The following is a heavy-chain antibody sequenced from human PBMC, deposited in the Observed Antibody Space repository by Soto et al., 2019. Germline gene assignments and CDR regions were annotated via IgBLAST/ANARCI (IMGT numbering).Heavy chain of an antibody. V-gene: IGHV4-39*07. CDR1: DGSFSSSYY. D-gene: IGHD3-22*01. CDR2: IYYSGHT. Sequence: SETLSLTCSVSDGSFSSSYYWGWLRQAPGKGLEWLGNIYYSGHTYYNPSLKSRFAMSVDTSKNQFSLTLTSVTAADTAVYYCARAANYYDSSGYYIFDYWGQGTLVTVSS. J-gene: IGHJ4*02. CDR3: ARAANYYDSSGYYIFDY.